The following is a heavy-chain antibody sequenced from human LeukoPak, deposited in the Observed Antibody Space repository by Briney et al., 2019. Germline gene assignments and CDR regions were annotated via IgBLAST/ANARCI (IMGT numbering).Heavy chain of an antibody. D-gene: IGHD4-17*01. CDR3: ARALDTVTYVDY. Sequence: GGSLRLSCGASGFTFSSCWMSWVRQAPAKGLEWVANIKQDGSEKYYVDSVEDRFTISRDNAKNSLYLQMNSLRAEDTAVSYCARALDTVTYVDYWGQGTLVTVSS. CDR1: GFTFSSCW. V-gene: IGHV3-7*01. J-gene: IGHJ4*02. CDR2: IKQDGSEK.